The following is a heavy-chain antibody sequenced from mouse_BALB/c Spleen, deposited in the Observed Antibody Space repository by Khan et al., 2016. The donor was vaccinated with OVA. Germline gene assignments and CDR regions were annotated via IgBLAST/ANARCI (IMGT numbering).Heavy chain of an antibody. CDR1: GFSLTSYG. D-gene: IGHD2-3*01. CDR3: ARGDGYYEDAMDY. Sequence: VQLKQSGPGLVAPSQSLSITCTVSGFSLTSYGVHWVRQPPGKGLEWLGVIWAGGSTNYNSALMSRLSISKDNSKSQVFLKMNSLQTDDTALYYCARGDGYYEDAMDYWGQGTSGTVSS. V-gene: IGHV2-9*02. J-gene: IGHJ4*01. CDR2: IWAGGST.